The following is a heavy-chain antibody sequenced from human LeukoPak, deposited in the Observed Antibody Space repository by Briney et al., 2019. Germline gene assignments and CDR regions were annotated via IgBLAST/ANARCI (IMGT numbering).Heavy chain of an antibody. Sequence: SETLSLTCTVSGGSISSSSYYWGWIRQPPGKGLEWIGSIYYSGSTNYNPSLKSRVTISVDTSKNQFSLKLSSVTAADTAVYYCARGLDINGMDVWGQGTTVTVSS. V-gene: IGHV4-39*07. CDR2: IYYSGST. J-gene: IGHJ6*02. CDR1: GGSISSSSYY. D-gene: IGHD5-12*01. CDR3: ARGLDINGMDV.